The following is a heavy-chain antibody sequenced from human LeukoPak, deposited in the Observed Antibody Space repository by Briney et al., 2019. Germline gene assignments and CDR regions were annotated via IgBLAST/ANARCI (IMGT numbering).Heavy chain of an antibody. CDR3: ARDLGSYYDSSGYYYYGMDV. CDR1: GGSISIYY. CDR2: IYTSGST. Sequence: SETLFLTCTVSGGSISIYYWSRIRQPAGKGLEWIGRIYTSGSTNYNPSLKSRVTMSVDTSKNQFSLKLSSVTAADTAVYYCARDLGSYYDSSGYYYYGMDVWGQGTTVTVSS. D-gene: IGHD3-22*01. V-gene: IGHV4-4*07. J-gene: IGHJ6*02.